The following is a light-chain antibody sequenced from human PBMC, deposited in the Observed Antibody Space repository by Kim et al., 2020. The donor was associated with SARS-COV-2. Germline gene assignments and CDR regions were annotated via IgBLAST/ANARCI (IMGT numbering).Light chain of an antibody. V-gene: IGKV4-1*01. Sequence: ATLNCKSSQTVLYKSKNKNYLAGYQQKPGQAPKLLIYWGSNRESGVSDRFSGSGSETDFTLTISSRQAEDVAVYYCQQYYSTPPSFGQGTKLEI. CDR1: QTVLYKSKNKNY. J-gene: IGKJ2*03. CDR2: WGS. CDR3: QQYYSTPPS.